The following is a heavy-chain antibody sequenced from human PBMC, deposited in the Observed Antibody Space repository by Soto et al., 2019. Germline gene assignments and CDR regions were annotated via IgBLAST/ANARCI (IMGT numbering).Heavy chain of an antibody. Sequence: GGSLRLSCAASGFTFSSYEMNWVRQAPGKGLEWVSYISSSGSTIYYADSVKGRFTISRDNAKNSLYLQMNSLRAEDTAVYYCARDAIYGSGSYYATNWFDPWGQGTLVTVSS. CDR3: ARDAIYGSGSYYATNWFDP. V-gene: IGHV3-48*03. J-gene: IGHJ5*02. CDR2: ISSSGSTI. D-gene: IGHD3-10*01. CDR1: GFTFSSYE.